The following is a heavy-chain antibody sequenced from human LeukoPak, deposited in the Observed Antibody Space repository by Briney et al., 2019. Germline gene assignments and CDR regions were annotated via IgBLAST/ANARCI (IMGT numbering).Heavy chain of an antibody. Sequence: LRLSCAASGFTFSDYYMSWIRQPPGKGLEWIGYIYYSGSTYYNPSLKSRVTISVDTSKNQFSLKLSSVTAADTAVYYCASSSDYGGSFDYWGQGTLVTVSS. D-gene: IGHD4-23*01. CDR3: ASSSDYGGSFDY. J-gene: IGHJ4*02. V-gene: IGHV4-30-4*08. CDR2: IYYSGST. CDR1: GFTFSDYY.